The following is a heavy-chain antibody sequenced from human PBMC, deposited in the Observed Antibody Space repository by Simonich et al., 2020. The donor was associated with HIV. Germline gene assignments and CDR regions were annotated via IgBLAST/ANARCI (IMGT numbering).Heavy chain of an antibody. CDR1: GYSISSGYY. J-gene: IGHJ4*02. CDR2: IYHSGST. D-gene: IGHD6-13*01. CDR3: ARVGLRIAAAGTVVGFDY. V-gene: IGHV4-38-2*02. Sequence: QVQLQESGPGLVKPSETLSLICNVSGYSISSGYYWGWIRQPPGKGLEWIGSIYHSGSTYYNPSLKSRVTISVDTSKNQFSLKLSSVTAADTAVYYCARVGLRIAAAGTVVGFDYWGQGTLVTVSS.